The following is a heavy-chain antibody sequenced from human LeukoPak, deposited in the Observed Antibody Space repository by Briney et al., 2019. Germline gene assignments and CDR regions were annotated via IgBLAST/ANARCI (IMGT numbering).Heavy chain of an antibody. J-gene: IGHJ5*02. CDR2: INHNSGGT. CDR3: ARVRVASRFDP. CDR1: GYTFTGYY. Sequence: ASVTVSCKASGYTFTGYYMHWVRQAPGQGLEWMGWINHNSGGTNYAQKFQGRVTMTRDTSISTAYMELSRLRSGDTAVYYCARVRVASRFDPWGQGTLVTVSS. D-gene: IGHD2-15*01. V-gene: IGHV1-2*02.